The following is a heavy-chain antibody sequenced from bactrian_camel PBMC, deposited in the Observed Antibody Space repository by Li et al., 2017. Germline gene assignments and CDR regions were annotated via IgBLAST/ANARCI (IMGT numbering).Heavy chain of an antibody. Sequence: VQLVESGGGSAQAGGSLRLSCEGSGYTYSRYCMAWFRQVPGKEREGVASIYTGGGNTWYSESAKRRFTITQEKGKNTVYLQMNRLTPEDTAMYYCAAVQREGQFRCRYTTVAGTRFNNWGQGTQVTVS. CDR1: GYTYSRYC. D-gene: IGHD1*01. J-gene: IGHJ4*01. CDR3: AAVQREGQFRCRYTTVAGTRFNN. CDR2: IYTGGGNT. V-gene: IGHV3S40*01.